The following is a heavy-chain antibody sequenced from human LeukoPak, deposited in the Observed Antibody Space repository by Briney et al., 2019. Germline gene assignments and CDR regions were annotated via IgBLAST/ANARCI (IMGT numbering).Heavy chain of an antibody. CDR1: GGSISSGGYY. Sequence: SETLSLTCTVSGGSISSGGYYWSWIRQHPGKGLEWIGYIYYSGSTYYNPSLKSRVTISVDTFKNQFSLKLSSVTAADTAVYYCARAQGDYYDSSGYIKAHFDYWGQGTLVTVSS. V-gene: IGHV4-31*03. CDR2: IYYSGST. J-gene: IGHJ4*02. CDR3: ARAQGDYYDSSGYIKAHFDY. D-gene: IGHD3-22*01.